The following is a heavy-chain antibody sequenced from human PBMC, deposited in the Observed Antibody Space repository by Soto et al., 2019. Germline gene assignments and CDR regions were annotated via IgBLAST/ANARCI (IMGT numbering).Heavy chain of an antibody. Sequence: GGSLRLSCSASGFTFSSYAMHWVRQAPGKGLEYVSAISSNGGSTYYADSMKGRFTISRDNSKNTLYLQMSSLRAEDTAVYYCVKGGANWGSAFDIWGQGTMVTVSS. D-gene: IGHD7-27*01. V-gene: IGHV3-64D*06. CDR2: ISSNGGST. CDR3: VKGGANWGSAFDI. CDR1: GFTFSSYA. J-gene: IGHJ3*02.